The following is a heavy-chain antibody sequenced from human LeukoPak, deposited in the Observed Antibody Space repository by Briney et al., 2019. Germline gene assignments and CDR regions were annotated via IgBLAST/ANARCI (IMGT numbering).Heavy chain of an antibody. Sequence: SETLSLTCTVSGGSISFYYWSWIRQPPGKRLEWIGYIFTSGSTSYNPSLKSRVTISVDTSKNQFSLKLSSVTAADTAVYYCARSSYGDYVGNWFDPWGQGTLVTVSS. D-gene: IGHD4-17*01. CDR1: GGSISFYY. CDR3: ARSSYGDYVGNWFDP. CDR2: IFTSGST. J-gene: IGHJ5*02. V-gene: IGHV4-4*09.